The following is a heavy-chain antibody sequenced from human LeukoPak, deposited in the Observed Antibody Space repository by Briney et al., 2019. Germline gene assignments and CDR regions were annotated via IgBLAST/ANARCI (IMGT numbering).Heavy chain of an antibody. Sequence: SVKASCKASGDTFSSYAISWVREAPGQGLEWMGGIIPIFGTANYAQKFQGRVTITADKSTSTAYMELSSLRSEDTAVYYCARARATNYDFWSGYYTPMFDYWGQGTLVTVSS. J-gene: IGHJ4*02. V-gene: IGHV1-69*06. CDR2: IIPIFGTA. D-gene: IGHD3-3*01. CDR3: ARARATNYDFWSGYYTPMFDY. CDR1: GDTFSSYA.